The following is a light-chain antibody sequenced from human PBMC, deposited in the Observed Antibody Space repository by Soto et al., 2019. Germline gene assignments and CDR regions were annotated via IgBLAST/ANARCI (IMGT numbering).Light chain of an antibody. CDR1: QSLLHSDGTTY. CDR2: SVS. J-gene: IGKJ2*01. V-gene: IGKV2-24*01. CDR3: KQATQYPPYT. Sequence: DVVLTQTPLSSPVTLGQPASISCRSSQSLLHSDGTTYLSWLHQRPGQPPRLLIYSVSNLFSGVPDRCSGSGAGTDFTLNISRVEAEDVGVYYCKQATQYPPYTFGQGTKLEI.